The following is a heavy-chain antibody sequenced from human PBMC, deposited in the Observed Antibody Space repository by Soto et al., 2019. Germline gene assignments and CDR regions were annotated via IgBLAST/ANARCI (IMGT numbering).Heavy chain of an antibody. D-gene: IGHD3-22*01. CDR3: ARDGFESSVYRDYCDY. CDR2: ISSSSSTI. CDR1: GFTFSSYS. Sequence: EVQLVESGGGLVQPGGSLRLSCAASGFTFSSYSMNWVRQAPGKGLEWVSYISSSSSTIYYADSVKGRFTISRDNAKNSLYLQMNSLRDEDTAVYYCARDGFESSVYRDYCDYWGQGTMVTVSS. J-gene: IGHJ4*02. V-gene: IGHV3-48*02.